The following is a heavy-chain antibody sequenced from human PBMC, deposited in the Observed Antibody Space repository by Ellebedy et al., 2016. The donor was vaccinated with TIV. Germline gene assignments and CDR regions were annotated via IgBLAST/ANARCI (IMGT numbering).Heavy chain of an antibody. CDR2: ISSSSTTI. V-gene: IGHV3-48*04. J-gene: IGHJ6*02. CDR3: AKKATVRPYYYYGMDV. CDR1: GFTFSNYN. D-gene: IGHD4-17*01. Sequence: GESLKISXAASGFTFSNYNMNWVRQAPGKGLEWVSYISSSSTTIYYADSVKGRFTISRDNAKNSLYLQMNSLRAEDTAVYYCAKKATVRPYYYYGMDVWGQGTTVTVSS.